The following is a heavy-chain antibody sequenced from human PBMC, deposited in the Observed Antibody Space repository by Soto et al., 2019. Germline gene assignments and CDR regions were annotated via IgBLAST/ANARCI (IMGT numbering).Heavy chain of an antibody. Sequence: QVQLVQSGAEMRKPGASVKVSCKASGYPFSTYDINWVRQATGQGLEWMGWMSPDTGNAGYAQKFQGRVTMTRDTSTSTAYMELSSLKSDDTAVYYCARGTTYGFDIWGQGTVLTISS. CDR2: MSPDTGNA. V-gene: IGHV1-8*01. CDR1: GYPFSTYD. CDR3: ARGTTYGFDI. J-gene: IGHJ3*02.